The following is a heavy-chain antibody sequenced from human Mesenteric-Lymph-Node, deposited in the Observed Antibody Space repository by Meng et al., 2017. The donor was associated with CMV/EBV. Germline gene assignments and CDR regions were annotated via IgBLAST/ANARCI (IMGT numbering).Heavy chain of an antibody. J-gene: IGHJ4*02. CDR3: ASRRYSSSWQFVY. D-gene: IGHD6-13*01. V-gene: IGHV4-39*01. CDR1: GGSISSTSYY. Sequence: SETLSLTCSVSGGSISSTSYYWGWIRQTPGKGLEWIGSIYYSGSTYYNPSLNSRVTISVDTSKNQFSLKLSSVTAADTAVYYCASRRYSSSWQFVYWGQGTLVTVSS. CDR2: IYYSGST.